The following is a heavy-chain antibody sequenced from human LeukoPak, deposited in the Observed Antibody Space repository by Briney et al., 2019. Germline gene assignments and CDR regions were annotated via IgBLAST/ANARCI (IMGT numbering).Heavy chain of an antibody. D-gene: IGHD3-22*01. J-gene: IGHJ4*02. CDR2: VSGPGTTT. CDR1: GFTFINYA. CDR3: ATRRSGNYFATFDY. V-gene: IGHV3-23*01. Sequence: GGSLRLSCEASGFTFINYAMNWVRQAPEKGLEWVSTVSGPGTTTYYADSVKGRFTVSRDNSKNTVFLQMESLRAEDTAVYYCATRRSGNYFATFDYWGQGILVTVSS.